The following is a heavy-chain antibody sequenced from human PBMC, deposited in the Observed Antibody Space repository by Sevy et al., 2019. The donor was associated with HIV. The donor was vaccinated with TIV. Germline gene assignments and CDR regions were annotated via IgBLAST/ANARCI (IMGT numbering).Heavy chain of an antibody. CDR2: RSSGSSFI. Sequence: GGSLRLSCAASGFRISGYTMNWVRRAPGKGLEWVSSRSSGSSFIDYADSLKGRFTISRDNARNLQYLQMNSLRVEDTAVYYCARVGPGDCSGTNCSPNDYWGQGTLVTVSS. V-gene: IGHV3-21*01. CDR3: ARVGPGDCSGTNCSPNDY. J-gene: IGHJ4*02. CDR1: GFRISGYT. D-gene: IGHD2-2*01.